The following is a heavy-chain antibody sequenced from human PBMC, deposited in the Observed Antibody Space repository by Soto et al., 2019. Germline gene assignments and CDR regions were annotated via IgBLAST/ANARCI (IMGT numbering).Heavy chain of an antibody. CDR3: ATKVSGSTGRPDLCYFYL. J-gene: IGHJ2*01. CDR2: ISGGGDAT. V-gene: IGHV3-23*01. Sequence: EVQLLDSGGGLVQPGGSLRLSCAASGFTFSGYALTWVRQAPGKGLEWVSAISGGGDATFYADSVKGRFTISRDNSKNTLYLQMNTLRAEDTAVYYCATKVSGSTGRPDLCYFYLLGRGTLVTVSS. D-gene: IGHD3-10*01. CDR1: GFTFSGYA.